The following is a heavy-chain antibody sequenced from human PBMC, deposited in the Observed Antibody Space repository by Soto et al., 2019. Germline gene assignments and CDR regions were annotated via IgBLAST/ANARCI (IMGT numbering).Heavy chain of an antibody. CDR2: IYYCGTT. CDR1: NGSLNFYY. V-gene: IGHV4-59*12. CDR3: TRVATAVPS. J-gene: IGHJ5*02. D-gene: IGHD5-18*01. Sequence: PSETLSLTCSVSNGSLNFYYWIWIRQPPGKELEWIGNIYYCGTTNYNPSLQGRVTMSIDTSKNQFSLMLTSVTAADTAVYYCTRVATAVPSWGRGVLVTVSS.